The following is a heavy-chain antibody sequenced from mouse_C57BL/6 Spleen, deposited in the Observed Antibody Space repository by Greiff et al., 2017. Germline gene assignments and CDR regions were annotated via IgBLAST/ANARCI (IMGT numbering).Heavy chain of an antibody. Sequence: QVQLQQSGAELVRPGASVTLSCKASGYTFTDYEMHWVKQTPVHGLEWIGAIDPETGGTAYNQKFKGKAILTADKSSSTAYMELRSLTSEDSAVYYCTRHNGSSYNFDYWGQGTTLTVSS. J-gene: IGHJ2*01. CDR2: IDPETGGT. CDR3: TRHNGSSYNFDY. V-gene: IGHV1-15*01. D-gene: IGHD1-1*01. CDR1: GYTFTDYE.